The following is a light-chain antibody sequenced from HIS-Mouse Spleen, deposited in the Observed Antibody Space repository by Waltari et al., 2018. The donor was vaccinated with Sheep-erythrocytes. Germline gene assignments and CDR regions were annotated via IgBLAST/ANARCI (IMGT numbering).Light chain of an antibody. CDR3: CSYAGSSTPWV. CDR1: SSHVGIYNL. Sequence: QSALTQPASVSGSPGQSITISCTGTSSHVGIYNLVSWYQQHPGKAPKLMIYEGSKRPSGVSNRFSGSKSGNTASLTISGLQAEDEADYYCCSYAGSSTPWVFGGGTKLTVL. J-gene: IGLJ3*02. V-gene: IGLV2-23*01. CDR2: EGS.